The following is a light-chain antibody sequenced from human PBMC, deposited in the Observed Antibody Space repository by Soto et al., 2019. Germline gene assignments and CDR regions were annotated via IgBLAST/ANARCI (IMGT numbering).Light chain of an antibody. CDR1: QSVSSY. CDR2: AAS. V-gene: IGKV3-15*01. Sequence: VMPQSPDTLSASPGESSKLSCRASQSVSSYLAWYQQKPGQAPRLLIYAASTRATGLPARFSGSGSGTDFTLTISRLEPEDFATYYCQQCGESPITFGQGTRLEI. J-gene: IGKJ5*01. CDR3: QQCGESPIT.